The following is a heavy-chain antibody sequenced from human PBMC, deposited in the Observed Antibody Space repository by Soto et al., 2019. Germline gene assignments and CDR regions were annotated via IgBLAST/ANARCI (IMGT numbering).Heavy chain of an antibody. V-gene: IGHV1-2*04. D-gene: IGHD2-8*01. CDR2: INPKSGGT. CDR1: GYSFTDYH. Sequence: TSVKVSCKASGYSFTDYHIHWVRQAPGQGLEWLGRINPKSGGTSTAQKFQGWVTMTTDTSISTASMEPTRLTSDDTAIYYCARGDSTDCSNGVCSFFYNHDMDVWR. CDR3: ARGDSTDCSNGVCSFFYNHDMDV. J-gene: IGHJ6*02.